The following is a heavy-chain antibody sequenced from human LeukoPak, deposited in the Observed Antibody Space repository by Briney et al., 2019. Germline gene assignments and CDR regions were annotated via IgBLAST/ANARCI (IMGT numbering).Heavy chain of an antibody. J-gene: IGHJ6*03. CDR2: INTNTGNP. V-gene: IGHV7-4-1*02. Sequence: ASVKVSCKASGYTFTGYYMHWVRQAPGQGLEWMGWINTNTGNPTYAQGFTGRFVFSLDTSVSTAYLQISSLKAEDTAVYYCARTLRYCSGSDSSYYYYYMDVWGKGTTVTVSS. CDR1: GYTFTGYY. CDR3: ARTLRYCSGSDSSYYYYYMDV. D-gene: IGHD6-19*01.